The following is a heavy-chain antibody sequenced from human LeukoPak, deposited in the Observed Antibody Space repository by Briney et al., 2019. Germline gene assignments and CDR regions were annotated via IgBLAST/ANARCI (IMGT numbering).Heavy chain of an antibody. CDR1: GYTFTSYG. Sequence: ASVKVSCKASGYTFTSYGISWVRQAPGQGLEWMGWINPNSGGTNYAQKFQGRVTMTRDTSISTAYMELSRLRSDDTAVYYCARDLIAVAGTGEANWFDPWGQGTLVTVSS. CDR3: ARDLIAVAGTGEANWFDP. V-gene: IGHV1-2*02. CDR2: INPNSGGT. J-gene: IGHJ5*02. D-gene: IGHD6-19*01.